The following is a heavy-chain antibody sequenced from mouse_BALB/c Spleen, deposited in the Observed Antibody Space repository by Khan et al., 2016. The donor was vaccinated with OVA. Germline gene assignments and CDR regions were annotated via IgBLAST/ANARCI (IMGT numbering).Heavy chain of an antibody. J-gene: IGHJ2*01. Sequence: VQLKQSGPELVQPGASVKLSCKASGFIFTNYVLHWVKQKPGQGLELIGYINPYNGGTKYNEKFIGTATLTSDKSSITAYMEPSSLTSEDSTVYCCAIGNCQSYYIDYWGQGTTLTLSS. CDR1: GFIFTNYV. CDR2: INPYNGGT. D-gene: IGHD4-1*01. CDR3: AIGNCQSYYIDY. V-gene: IGHV1S136*01.